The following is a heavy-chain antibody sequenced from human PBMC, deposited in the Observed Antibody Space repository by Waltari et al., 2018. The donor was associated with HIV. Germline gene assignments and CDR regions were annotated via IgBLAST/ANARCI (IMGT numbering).Heavy chain of an antibody. CDR1: GGSISSYY. J-gene: IGHJ4*02. V-gene: IGHV4-59*01. CDR3: AGREGYCSGGSCYWDLDY. Sequence: VQLQESGPGLVKPSEHLSRTCPVSGGSISSYYSSWIRQPAGQGLEWIGYIYYSWSTNYNPSLKSRVTISVHTSNNQFSLKLSSVTAADTAVYYCAGREGYCSGGSCYWDLDYWGQGTLVTVSS. CDR2: IYYSWST. D-gene: IGHD2-15*01.